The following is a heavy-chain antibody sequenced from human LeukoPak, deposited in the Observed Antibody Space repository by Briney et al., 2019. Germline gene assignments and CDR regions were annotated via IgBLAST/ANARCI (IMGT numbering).Heavy chain of an antibody. J-gene: IGHJ4*02. CDR3: ARGSIGDSSGLNDDY. Sequence: ASVKVSRKSSVYAFTSYDINWVRQATGQGLEWMGWMNPNSGNTGYAQKFQGRVTMTRNTSISTAYMELSSLRSEDTAVYYCARGSIGDSSGLNDDYWGQGTLVTVSS. D-gene: IGHD3-22*01. V-gene: IGHV1-8*01. CDR2: MNPNSGNT. CDR1: VYAFTSYD.